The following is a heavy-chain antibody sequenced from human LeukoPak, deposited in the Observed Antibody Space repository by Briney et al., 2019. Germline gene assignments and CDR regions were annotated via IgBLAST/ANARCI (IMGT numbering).Heavy chain of an antibody. CDR1: GGSISSSSYY. J-gene: IGHJ4*02. V-gene: IGHV4-39*01. CDR2: IYYSGST. CDR3: ARFLNYYGSGSYPDY. Sequence: SETLSLTCTVSGGSISSSSYYWGWIRQPPGKGLEWIGSIYYSGSTYYNPSLKSRVTISVDTSKNQFSLKLSSVTAADTAVYYCARFLNYYGSGSYPDYWGQGTLVTVSS. D-gene: IGHD3-10*01.